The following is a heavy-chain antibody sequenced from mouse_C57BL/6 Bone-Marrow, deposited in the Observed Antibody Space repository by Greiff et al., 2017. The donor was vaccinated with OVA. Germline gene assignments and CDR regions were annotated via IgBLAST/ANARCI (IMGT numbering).Heavy chain of an antibody. J-gene: IGHJ3*01. CDR2: IDPETGGT. Sequence: QVQLQQSGAELVRPGASVTLSCKASGYTFTDYEMHWVTQTPVHGLEWIGAIDPETGGTAYNQKFKGKAILTADKSSSTAYMELRSLTSEDSAVYYCTSRRVTRGFAYWGQGTLVTVSA. CDR1: GYTFTDYE. D-gene: IGHD2-2*01. CDR3: TSRRVTRGFAY. V-gene: IGHV1-15*01.